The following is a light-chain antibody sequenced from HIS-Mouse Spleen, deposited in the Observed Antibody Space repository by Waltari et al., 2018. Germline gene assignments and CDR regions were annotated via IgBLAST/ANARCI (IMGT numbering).Light chain of an antibody. J-gene: IGLJ2*01. CDR1: ALPKKY. Sequence: SYELTQPPSLSVSPGQTARITRSGDALPKKYAYWYQQKSGQAPVLVIYEDSKRPSGIPERFSGSSSGTMATLTISGAQVEDEADYYCYSTDSSGNHRVFGGGTKLTVL. CDR3: YSTDSSGNHRV. CDR2: EDS. V-gene: IGLV3-10*01.